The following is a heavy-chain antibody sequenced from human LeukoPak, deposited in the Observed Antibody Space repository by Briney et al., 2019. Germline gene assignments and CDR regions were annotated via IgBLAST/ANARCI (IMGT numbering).Heavy chain of an antibody. CDR1: GGSFSGYY. CDR3: ARRGLLRGYFDY. J-gene: IGHJ4*02. Sequence: SETLSLTCAVYGGSFSGYYWSWIRQPPGKGLEWIGEINHSGSTNYNSSLKSRVTISVDTSKNQFSLKLSSVTAADTAVYYCARRGLLRGYFDYWGQGTLVTVSS. D-gene: IGHD2-15*01. CDR2: INHSGST. V-gene: IGHV4-34*01.